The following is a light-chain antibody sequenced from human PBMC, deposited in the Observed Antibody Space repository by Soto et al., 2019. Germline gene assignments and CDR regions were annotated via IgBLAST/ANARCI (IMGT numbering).Light chain of an antibody. CDR2: LAS. Sequence: DIVMTQSPDSLAVSLGERATINCKSSQSVLYSSNNKNYLTWYQQKPGQPPKLLIYLASTRESGVPDRFSGSGYGTDFTLTISSLQAEDVAVYYCLQYYSTPPTFGGGTKVEIK. CDR1: QSVLYSSNNKNY. CDR3: LQYYSTPPT. V-gene: IGKV4-1*01. J-gene: IGKJ4*01.